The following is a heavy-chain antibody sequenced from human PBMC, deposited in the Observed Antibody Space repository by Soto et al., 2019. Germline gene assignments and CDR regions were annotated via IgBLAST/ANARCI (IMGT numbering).Heavy chain of an antibody. D-gene: IGHD3-10*01. CDR2: ISGSGGRT. Sequence: GGSLRLSCAASGFSFSSYAMSWVRQGPGKGLEWVSAISGSGGRTYYADSVKGRFTISRDNSKNTLYLKMKSLRAEDTAVYYCAKDGDGAGSYYNGPGGQGTLVTVSS. CDR1: GFSFSSYA. CDR3: AKDGDGAGSYYNGP. J-gene: IGHJ4*02. V-gene: IGHV3-23*01.